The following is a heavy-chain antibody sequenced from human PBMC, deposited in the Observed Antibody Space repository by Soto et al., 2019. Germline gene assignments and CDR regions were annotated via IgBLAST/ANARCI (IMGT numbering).Heavy chain of an antibody. CDR2: ISGSGGST. V-gene: IGHV3-23*01. Sequence: EVQLLESGGGLVQPGGSLRLSCAASGFTFSSYAMSWVRQAPGKGLEWVSAISGSGGSTYYADSVKGRFTISRDNSKNTLYLQMNSLRAEDTAVYYCAKDLRGYPLYYYYMDVWGKGTTVTVSS. CDR3: AKDLRGYPLYYYYMDV. CDR1: GFTFSSYA. D-gene: IGHD5-12*01. J-gene: IGHJ6*03.